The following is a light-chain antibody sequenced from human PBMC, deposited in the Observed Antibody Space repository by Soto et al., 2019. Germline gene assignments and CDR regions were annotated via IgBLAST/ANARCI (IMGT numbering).Light chain of an antibody. J-gene: IGLJ3*02. Sequence: QAVVTQEPSLTVSPGGTVTLPCASSTGAVTSAFHPNWFQQKPGQAPRALIYSTTNKYSWTPARFSGSLLGGKAALTLSTVQPEDEAEYYCLLYYGVAQLVFGGGTQLTVL. V-gene: IGLV7-43*01. CDR2: STT. CDR1: TGAVTSAFH. CDR3: LLYYGVAQLV.